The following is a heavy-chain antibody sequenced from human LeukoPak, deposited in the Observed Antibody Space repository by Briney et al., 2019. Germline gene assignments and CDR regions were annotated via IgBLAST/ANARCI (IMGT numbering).Heavy chain of an antibody. CDR3: AREPAEFGGVIVYFDY. D-gene: IGHD3-16*02. J-gene: IGHJ4*02. V-gene: IGHV4-59*01. Sequence: SETLSLTCTVSGGSISSYYWSWIRQPPGKGLEWIGYIYYSGSTNYNPSLKSRVTISVDTSKNQFSLKLSSVTAADTAVYYCAREPAEFGGVIVYFDYWGQGTLVTVSS. CDR1: GGSISSYY. CDR2: IYYSGST.